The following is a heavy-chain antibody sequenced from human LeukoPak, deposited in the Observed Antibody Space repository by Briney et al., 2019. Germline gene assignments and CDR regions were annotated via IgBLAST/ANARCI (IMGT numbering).Heavy chain of an antibody. J-gene: IGHJ4*02. D-gene: IGHD3-16*01. V-gene: IGHV5-51*01. CDR1: GYTFTGYW. CDR3: ERNVWGDY. Sequence: GESLKISCKGSGYTFTGYWIAWVRQMPGKGLEWMGIIYPGDSDTRYSPSFQGQVTISADKSVTTAYLQWSSLKASDTAMYYCERNVWGDYWGQGTLVTVSS. CDR2: IYPGDSDT.